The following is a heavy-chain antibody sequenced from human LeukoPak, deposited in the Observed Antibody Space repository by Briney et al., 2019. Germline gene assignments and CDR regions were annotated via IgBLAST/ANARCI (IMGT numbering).Heavy chain of an antibody. CDR3: ARTHRVFWNGYDY. Sequence: SETLSLTCTVSGGSISSATNYWSWIRQPAGKGLEWIGRIYSSGSSNYNPSLKSRVTISVDTSKNQFSLNLSSVTAADTAVYYCARTHRVFWNGYDYWGQGTLVTVSS. CDR2: IYSSGSS. CDR1: GGSISSATNY. J-gene: IGHJ4*02. D-gene: IGHD3-3*01. V-gene: IGHV4-61*02.